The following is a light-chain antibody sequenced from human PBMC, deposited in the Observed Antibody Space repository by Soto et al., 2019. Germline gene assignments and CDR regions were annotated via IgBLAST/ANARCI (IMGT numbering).Light chain of an antibody. J-gene: IGLJ1*01. Sequence: QSALTQPASVSGSPGQSITISCSGTSSDVGGYNLVSWYQQHPGKAPKLIIYEGTQRPSGVSSRFSGPKSGNTASLTISGLQAEDEADYYCCSYASSSSYVFGTGTKLTVL. V-gene: IGLV2-23*01. CDR3: CSYASSSSYV. CDR1: SSDVGGYNL. CDR2: EGT.